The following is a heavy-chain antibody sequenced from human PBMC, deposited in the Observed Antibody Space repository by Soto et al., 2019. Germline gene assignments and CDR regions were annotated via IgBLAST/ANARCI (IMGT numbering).Heavy chain of an antibody. J-gene: IGHJ3*02. Sequence: PSDTLSLTCTVSGGSISSYYWSWIRQPPGKGLEWIGYISYSGSTNYNPSLKSRVTISVDTSMNQFSLKLRSVTAADTAVYYCARVSVAGPFDAFDIWGQGTMVTVSS. CDR2: ISYSGST. V-gene: IGHV4-59*01. CDR3: ARVSVAGPFDAFDI. D-gene: IGHD6-19*01. CDR1: GGSISSYY.